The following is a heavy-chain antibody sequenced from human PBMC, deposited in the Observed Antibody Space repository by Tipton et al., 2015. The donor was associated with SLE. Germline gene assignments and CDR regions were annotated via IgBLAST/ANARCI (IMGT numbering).Heavy chain of an antibody. V-gene: IGHV4-59*01. CDR2: ISYSGST. J-gene: IGHJ3*02. CDR1: GGSISSYY. Sequence: TLSLTCTVSGGSISSYYWSWIRQPPGKGLEWIGYISYSGSTNYHPSLKSRVTISVDTSKNQFSLKLSSVTAADTAVYYCARHLRSVSGYYDSSGYPGAFDIWGQGTMVTVSS. D-gene: IGHD3-22*01. CDR3: ARHLRSVSGYYDSSGYPGAFDI.